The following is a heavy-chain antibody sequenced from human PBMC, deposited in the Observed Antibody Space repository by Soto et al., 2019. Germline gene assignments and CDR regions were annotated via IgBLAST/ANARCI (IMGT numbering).Heavy chain of an antibody. D-gene: IGHD5-18*01. V-gene: IGHV1-69*13. CDR3: ARDGYSYGAPSYYGMDV. CDR1: GGTFSSYA. J-gene: IGHJ6*02. CDR2: IIPIFGTA. Sequence: ASVKVSCKASGGTFSSYAISWVRQAPGQGLEWMGGIIPIFGTANYAQKFQGRVTITADESTSTAYMELSSLRSEDTAVYYCARDGYSYGAPSYYGMDVWGQGTTVTVSS.